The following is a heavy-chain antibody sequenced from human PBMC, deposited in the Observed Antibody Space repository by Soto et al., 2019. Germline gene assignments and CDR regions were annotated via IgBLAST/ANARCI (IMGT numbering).Heavy chain of an antibody. CDR1: GGSFSGYY. V-gene: IGHV4-34*01. CDR3: ARGVGYCSGGSCYPAPAYYYYMDV. Sequence: SETLSFTCAVYGGSFSGYYWSWIRQPPGKGLEWIGEINHSGSTNYNPSLKSRVTISVDTSKNQFSLKLSSVTAADTAVYYCARGVGYCSGGSCYPAPAYYYYMDVWGKGTTVTVSS. J-gene: IGHJ6*03. D-gene: IGHD2-15*01. CDR2: INHSGST.